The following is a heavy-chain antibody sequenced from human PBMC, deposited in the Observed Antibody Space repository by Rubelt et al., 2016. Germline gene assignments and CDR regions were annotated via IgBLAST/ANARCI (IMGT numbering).Heavy chain of an antibody. D-gene: IGHD3-10*01. CDR2: INHSGST. CDR3: ARRYYYGSGSYPD. Sequence: QVQLQESGPGLVKPSETLSLTCTVSGGSISSYYWSWIRQPPGKGLEWIGEINHSGSTNYNPSLKSLVTISVDTSKNQFSLKLSSVTAADTAVYYCARRYYYGSGSYPDWGQGTLVTVSS. J-gene: IGHJ4*02. V-gene: IGHV4-59*12. CDR1: GGSISSYY.